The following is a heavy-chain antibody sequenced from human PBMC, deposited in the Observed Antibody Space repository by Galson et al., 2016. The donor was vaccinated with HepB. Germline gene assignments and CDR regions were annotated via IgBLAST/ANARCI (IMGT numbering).Heavy chain of an antibody. CDR1: GYGFPTYG. D-gene: IGHD5-24*01. Sequence: SVKVSCKVSGYGFPTYGISWVRQAPGQGLEWLGWISANSGNTYYAQKFQDRVTMTRDTSASTVYMDLRSLRSDDTAVYYCARDVQFRLDYWGQGTLVTVSS. CDR3: ARDVQFRLDY. J-gene: IGHJ4*02. V-gene: IGHV1-18*04. CDR2: ISANSGNT.